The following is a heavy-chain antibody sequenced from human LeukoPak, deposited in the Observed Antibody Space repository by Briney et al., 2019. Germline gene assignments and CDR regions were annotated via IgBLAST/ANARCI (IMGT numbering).Heavy chain of an antibody. CDR1: GFTFSSYS. D-gene: IGHD2-2*01. J-gene: IGHJ3*02. CDR2: ISSSSSYI. CDR3: ARVGYCSSTSCHDDAFDI. Sequence: GGSLRLSCAASGFTFSSYSMNWVRQAPGKGLEWVSSISSSSSYIYYADSVKGRFTISRDNAKNSLYLQMNSLRAEDTAVYYCARVGYCSSTSCHDDAFDIWGQGTMVTVSS. V-gene: IGHV3-21*01.